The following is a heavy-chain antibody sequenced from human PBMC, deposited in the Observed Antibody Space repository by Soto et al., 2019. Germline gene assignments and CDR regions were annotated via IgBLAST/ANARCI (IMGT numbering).Heavy chain of an antibody. Sequence: SETLSLTCAVSGGSISSSNWWSWVRQPPGKGLEWIGEIYYSGSTYYNPSLKSRVTISVDTSKNQFSLKLSSVTAADTAVYYCARDYSRRNWFDPWAREPWSPSPQ. V-gene: IGHV4-4*02. CDR1: GGSISSSNW. J-gene: IGHJ5*02. CDR3: ARDYSRRNWFDP. D-gene: IGHD4-4*01. CDR2: IYYSGST.